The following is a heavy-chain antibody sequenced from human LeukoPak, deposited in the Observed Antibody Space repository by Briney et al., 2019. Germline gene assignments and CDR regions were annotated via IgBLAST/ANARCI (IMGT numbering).Heavy chain of an antibody. Sequence: GGSLRLSCAASGFTVSNAWMSWVRQAPGKGLEWAGRIKSKTDGETTHYAAPVKGRFTISRDDSKNTLYLQMNSLKTEDPSVYYCTTVYSDSGGFYFNYCDYWGQGTLVTVST. V-gene: IGHV3-15*01. CDR1: GFTVSNAW. D-gene: IGHD3-22*01. CDR2: IKSKTDGETT. CDR3: TTVYSDSGGFYFNYCDY. J-gene: IGHJ4*02.